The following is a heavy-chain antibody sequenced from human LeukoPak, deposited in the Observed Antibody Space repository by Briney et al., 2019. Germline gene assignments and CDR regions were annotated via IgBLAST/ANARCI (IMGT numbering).Heavy chain of an antibody. Sequence: SETLSLTCTVSGGSISSGGYYWSWIRQHPGKGLEWIGYIYYSGSTYYNPSLKSRVTISVDTSKNQFSLKLSSVTAADTAVYYCARGGYSYGYYYYYYMDVWGKGTTVTVSS. V-gene: IGHV4-31*03. CDR2: IYYSGST. J-gene: IGHJ6*03. CDR1: GGSISSGGYY. CDR3: ARGGYSYGYYYYYYMDV. D-gene: IGHD5-18*01.